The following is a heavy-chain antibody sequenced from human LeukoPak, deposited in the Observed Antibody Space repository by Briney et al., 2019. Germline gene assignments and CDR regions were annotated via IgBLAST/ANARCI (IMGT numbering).Heavy chain of an antibody. Sequence: GGSLRLSCAASGFTFSNYAMHWVRQAPGKGLEYVSVISSNGDTTYYANSVKGRFTISRDNSKNTLYLQMGSLRAEDMAVYYCARDARDLRYYFDYWGQGTLVTVSS. J-gene: IGHJ4*02. V-gene: IGHV3-64*01. CDR3: ARDARDLRYYFDY. CDR1: GFTFSNYA. CDR2: ISSNGDTT. D-gene: IGHD5-24*01.